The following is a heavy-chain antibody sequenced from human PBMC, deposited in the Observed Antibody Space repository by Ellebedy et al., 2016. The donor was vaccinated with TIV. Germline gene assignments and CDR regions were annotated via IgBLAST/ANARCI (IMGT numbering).Heavy chain of an antibody. J-gene: IGHJ4*02. Sequence: GESLKISCAASGFTFSSYGMHWVRQAPGKGLEWVAVIWYDGPDKYYAESVKGRFTISRDSSKNTLYLQMNSLRAEDTAVYYCARDRKSRVGVTFYFDYWGQGNLVTVSS. V-gene: IGHV3-33*01. D-gene: IGHD1-26*01. CDR2: IWYDGPDK. CDR1: GFTFSSYG. CDR3: ARDRKSRVGVTFYFDY.